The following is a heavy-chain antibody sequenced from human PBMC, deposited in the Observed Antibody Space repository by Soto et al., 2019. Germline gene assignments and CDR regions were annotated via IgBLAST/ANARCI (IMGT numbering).Heavy chain of an antibody. V-gene: IGHV5-51*01. D-gene: IGHD2-2*01. CDR3: ARADQIRSSYQLPLGFAIYSGSYFDY. Sequence: GESLKISCKGSGYSFTSYWISWVRQVPGKGLEWMGITYPGESDTRYSPSFQGQVTISADKSISTAYLQWSSLKASDTAMYYCARADQIRSSYQLPLGFAIYSGSYFDYWGQGTLVTVSS. CDR2: TYPGESDT. J-gene: IGHJ4*02. CDR1: GYSFTSYW.